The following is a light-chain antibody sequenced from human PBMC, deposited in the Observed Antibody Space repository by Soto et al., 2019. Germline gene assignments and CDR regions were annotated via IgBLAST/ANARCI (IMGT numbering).Light chain of an antibody. CDR3: QQYGSSPDT. V-gene: IGKV3-20*01. Sequence: EVVLTQSPGTLSLSPGERATLSCRASQTVRNNYLAWYQQKPGQAPRLLIYDASSRATGIPDRFSGGGSGTDFTLTISRLEPEDFAVYYCQQYGSSPDTFGQGTRLEIK. CDR1: QTVRNNY. J-gene: IGKJ5*01. CDR2: DAS.